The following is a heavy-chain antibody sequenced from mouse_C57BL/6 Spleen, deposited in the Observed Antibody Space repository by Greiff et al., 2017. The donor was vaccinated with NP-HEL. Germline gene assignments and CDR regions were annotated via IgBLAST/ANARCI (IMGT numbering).Heavy chain of an antibody. CDR3: ARPSYSNYYFDY. D-gene: IGHD2-5*01. CDR1: GFTFSSYG. CDR2: ISSGGSYT. V-gene: IGHV5-6*01. Sequence: EVQVVESGGDLVKPGGSLKLSCAASGFTFSSYGMSWVRQTPDKRLELVATISSGGSYTSYPDSVKGRFTISRDNAKNTLYLQMSSLKSEDTAMYYCARPSYSNYYFDYWGQGTTLTVSS. J-gene: IGHJ2*01.